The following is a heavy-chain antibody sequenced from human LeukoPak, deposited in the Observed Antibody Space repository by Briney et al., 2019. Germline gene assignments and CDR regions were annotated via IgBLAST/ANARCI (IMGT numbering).Heavy chain of an antibody. CDR3: AREGNSGWYLDY. V-gene: IGHV3-21*01. CDR1: GFTFSSYS. J-gene: IGHJ4*02. D-gene: IGHD6-19*01. CDR2: ISSSSSYI. Sequence: GGSLRLSCAASGFTFSSYSMNWVRQAPGKGLEWVSSISSSSSYIYYADSVKGRFTISRDNGKNSLYLQMNRLRAEDTAVYYCAREGNSGWYLDYWGQGTLVTASS.